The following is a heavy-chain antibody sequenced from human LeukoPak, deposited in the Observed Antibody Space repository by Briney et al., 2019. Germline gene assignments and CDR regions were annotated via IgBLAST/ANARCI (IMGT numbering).Heavy chain of an antibody. CDR2: INHSGST. J-gene: IGHJ1*01. Sequence: PSETLSLTCAVYGGSFSGYYWSWIRQPPGKGLEWIGEINHSGSTNYNPSLKSRVTISVDTSKNQFSLKLSSVTAADTAVYYCARKVVSYFQHWGQGTLVTVSS. CDR1: GGSFSGYY. D-gene: IGHD2-8*02. V-gene: IGHV4-34*01. CDR3: ARKVVSYFQH.